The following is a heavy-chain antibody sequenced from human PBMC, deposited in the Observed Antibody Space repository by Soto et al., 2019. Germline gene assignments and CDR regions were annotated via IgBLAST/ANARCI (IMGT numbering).Heavy chain of an antibody. CDR2: ISAYNGNT. D-gene: IGHD3-22*01. J-gene: IGHJ5*02. CDR1: GYTFTSYG. CDR3: ARDPQIYDYDSSGYYGWFDP. Sequence: QVQLVQSGAEVKKPGASVKVSCKASGYTFTSYGISWVRQAPGQGLEWMGWISAYNGNTNYAQKLQGRVTMTTDTSTSTAYMELRSLRSDDTAVYYCARDPQIYDYDSSGYYGWFDPWGQGTLVTVSS. V-gene: IGHV1-18*01.